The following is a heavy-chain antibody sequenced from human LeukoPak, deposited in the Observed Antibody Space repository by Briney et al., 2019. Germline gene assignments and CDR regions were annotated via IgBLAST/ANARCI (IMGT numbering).Heavy chain of an antibody. D-gene: IGHD3-22*01. CDR3: STYYYDSSGYATGDY. J-gene: IGHJ4*02. CDR2: IIPIFGTA. Sequence: SVKVSCKASGGTFSSYAISWVRQAPGQGLEWMGGIIPIFGTANYAQKFQGRVTMTRNTSISTAYMELSSLRSEDTAVYYCSTYYYDSSGYATGDYWGQGTLVTVSS. V-gene: IGHV1-69*05. CDR1: GGTFSSYA.